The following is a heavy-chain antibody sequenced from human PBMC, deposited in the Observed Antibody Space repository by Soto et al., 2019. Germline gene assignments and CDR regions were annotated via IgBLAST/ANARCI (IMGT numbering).Heavy chain of an antibody. V-gene: IGHV6-1*01. D-gene: IGHD1-1*01. CDR2: TYYRSNWYT. J-gene: IGHJ5*01. CDR1: GDSVSTNSAT. Sequence: SQTLSLTCAISGDSVSTNSATWDWIRQSPSRGLEWLGRTYYRSNWYTDYAVSVKGRITISPDTSNNQLSLQLNSVTPDDTDVYSCARLIGNSWLDSWGQGTLLNVSS. CDR3: ARLIGNSWLDS.